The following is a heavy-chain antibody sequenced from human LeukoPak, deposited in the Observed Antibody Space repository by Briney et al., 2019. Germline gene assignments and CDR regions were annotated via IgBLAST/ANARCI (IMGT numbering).Heavy chain of an antibody. D-gene: IGHD6-19*01. Sequence: ASVKVSCKASGGTFSSYAISWVRQAPGQGLEWMGRIIPILGIANYAQKFQGRVTITADKSTSTAYMELSSLRSEDTAVYYCARVGQWLPHSSGDYWGQGTLVTVSS. V-gene: IGHV1-69*04. CDR3: ARVGQWLPHSSGDY. CDR2: IIPILGIA. CDR1: GGTFSSYA. J-gene: IGHJ4*02.